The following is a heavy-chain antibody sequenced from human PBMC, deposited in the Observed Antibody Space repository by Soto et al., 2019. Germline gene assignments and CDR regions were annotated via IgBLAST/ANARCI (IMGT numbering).Heavy chain of an antibody. CDR2: ITSSGSTI. CDR1: GFTFSGYE. J-gene: IGHJ4*02. Sequence: PGGSLRLSCAASGFTFSGYEMNWVRQAPGKGLEWVSYITSSGSTIYYADSVKGRFTISRDNAKNSLYLQMNSLRAEDTAVYYCARVTIEASGLDYWGQGTLVTVSS. D-gene: IGHD6-13*01. V-gene: IGHV3-48*03. CDR3: ARVTIEASGLDY.